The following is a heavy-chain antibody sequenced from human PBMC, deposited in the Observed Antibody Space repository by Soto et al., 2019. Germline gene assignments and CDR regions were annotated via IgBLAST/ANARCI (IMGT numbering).Heavy chain of an antibody. CDR3: ARNTIFGVVYFDY. V-gene: IGHV3-30*03. Sequence: QVQLVESGGGVVQPGRSLRLSCAASGFTFSSYGMHWVRQAPGKGLEWVAVISYDGSNKYYADSVKGRFTISRDNSKNTLYLQMNSLRAEDTAVYYCARNTIFGVVYFDYWGQGTLVTVSS. CDR2: ISYDGSNK. CDR1: GFTFSSYG. J-gene: IGHJ4*02. D-gene: IGHD3-3*01.